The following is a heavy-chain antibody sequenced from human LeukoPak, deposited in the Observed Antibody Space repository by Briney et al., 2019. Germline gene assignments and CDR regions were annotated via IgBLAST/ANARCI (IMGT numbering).Heavy chain of an antibody. V-gene: IGHV4-39*07. Sequence: SETLSLTCTVSGGSFSSTSYYWGWIRQPPGKVLDWIGSIYYSGTTYYNPSLKSRVTISVDTSKNQFSLKLSSVTAADTAVYYCARDPNGDSPLDYWGQGTLVTVSS. J-gene: IGHJ4*02. CDR2: IYYSGTT. CDR1: GGSFSSTSYY. CDR3: ARDPNGDSPLDY. D-gene: IGHD4-17*01.